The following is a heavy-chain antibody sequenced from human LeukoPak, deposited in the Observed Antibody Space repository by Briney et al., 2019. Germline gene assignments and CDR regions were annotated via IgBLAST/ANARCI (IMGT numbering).Heavy chain of an antibody. J-gene: IGHJ4*02. CDR2: INHSGST. V-gene: IGHV4-34*01. CDR3: ARGRGSLL. CDR1: GGSFSGYY. Sequence: SETLSLTCAVYGGSFSGYYWSWIRQPPGKGLEWIGEINHSGSTNYNPSLKSRVTISVDTSKNQFSLKLSSVTAADTAVYYCARGRGSLLWGQGTLVTVSS. D-gene: IGHD1-26*01.